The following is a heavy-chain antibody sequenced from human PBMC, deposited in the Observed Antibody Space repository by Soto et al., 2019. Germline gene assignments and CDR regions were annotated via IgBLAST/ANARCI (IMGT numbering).Heavy chain of an antibody. CDR3: VRDGTKTLRDWFDP. Sequence: QVQLQESGPGLVKPSETLSLTCTVSGASISGFYWSWIRKSAGKGLEWIGRIYATGTTDYNPSLKSRVMMSVDTSKKQFSLKLRSVTAADTAVCYCVRDGTKTLRDWFDPWGQGISVTVSS. CDR1: GASISGFY. V-gene: IGHV4-4*07. J-gene: IGHJ5*02. D-gene: IGHD1-1*01. CDR2: IYATGTT.